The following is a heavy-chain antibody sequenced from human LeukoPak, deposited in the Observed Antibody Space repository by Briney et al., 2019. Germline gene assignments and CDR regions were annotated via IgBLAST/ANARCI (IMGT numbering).Heavy chain of an antibody. CDR2: IYYSGST. J-gene: IGHJ4*02. D-gene: IGHD6-13*01. Sequence: SETLSLTCAVYGGSFSGYYWGWIRQPPGKGLEWIGSIYYSGSTYYNPSLKSRVTISVDTSKNQFSLKLSSVTAADTAVYYCARLFVGSSTGRSLDYWGQGTLVTVSS. CDR1: GGSFSGYY. V-gene: IGHV4-39*01. CDR3: ARLFVGSSTGRSLDY.